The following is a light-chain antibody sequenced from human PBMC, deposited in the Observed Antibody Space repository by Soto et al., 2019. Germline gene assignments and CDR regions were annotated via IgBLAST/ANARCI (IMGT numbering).Light chain of an antibody. J-gene: IGKJ5*01. CDR1: QSVSSN. V-gene: IGKV3-15*01. CDR3: QQYNNWPRT. Sequence: IVMTQSPATLSVSQGERATLSCRASQSVSSNLAWYQQKPGQAPRLLIYGASTRATGIPARFSGSGSGTEFTLTISSLQSEDFAVYYCQQYNNWPRTFGQGTRLEIK. CDR2: GAS.